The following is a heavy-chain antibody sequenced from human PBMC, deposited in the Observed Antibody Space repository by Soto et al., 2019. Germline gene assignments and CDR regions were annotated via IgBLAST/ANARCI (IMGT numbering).Heavy chain of an antibody. D-gene: IGHD3-22*01. CDR2: ISYSGSP. CDR3: ARERHYYDSPDGFDI. Sequence: SETLSLTCTVSGGSVSSGGHYWSWIRQPPGKGLEWIAYISYSGSPDYNPSLKSRVSISLDMSKNQFSLKLSSVTAADTAVYYCARERHYYDSPDGFDIWGQGTMVTISS. CDR1: GGSVSSGGHY. J-gene: IGHJ3*02. V-gene: IGHV4-61*08.